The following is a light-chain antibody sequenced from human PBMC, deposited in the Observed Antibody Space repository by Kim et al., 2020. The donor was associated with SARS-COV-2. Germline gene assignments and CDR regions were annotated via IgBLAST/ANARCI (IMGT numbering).Light chain of an antibody. CDR3: QQYGSSLIT. CDR2: GAS. J-gene: IGKJ4*01. Sequence: EIVLTQSPGTLSLSPGERATPSCRASQSLTGSYLAWYQQKAGQAPRLFIYGASSRATGIPDRFSGSGSGTDFTLTISRLEPEDFAVYYCQQYGSSLITFGGGTKVDIK. V-gene: IGKV3-20*01. CDR1: QSLTGSY.